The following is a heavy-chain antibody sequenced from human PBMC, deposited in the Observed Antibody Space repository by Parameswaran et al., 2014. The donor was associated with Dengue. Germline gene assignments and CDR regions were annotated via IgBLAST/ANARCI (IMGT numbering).Heavy chain of an antibody. CDR2: IYYSGTT. D-gene: IGHD3-10*01. Sequence: VRQAPGKGLEWIGYIYYSGTTNYNPSLKSRVTISVDTSKNQFSLRLSSMTAADTAVYYFARGASTYYYGSGSYVIDYMDVWGKGTTVTVSS. V-gene: IGHV4-59*01. J-gene: IGHJ6*03. CDR3: ARGASTYYYGSGSYVIDYMDV.